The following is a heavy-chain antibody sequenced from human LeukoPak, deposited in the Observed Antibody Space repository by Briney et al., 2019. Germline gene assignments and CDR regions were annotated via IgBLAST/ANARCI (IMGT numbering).Heavy chain of an antibody. CDR1: GFTFNTYA. Sequence: HAGGSLRLSCAASGFTFNTYATHWVRQAPGKGLEWVAVVWYDGSDTYYGDSVKGRFTISRDNSKNTLYLQMNSLRGEDTAVYYCARGGSTWCYFDYWGQGTLVTVSS. V-gene: IGHV3-33*01. D-gene: IGHD6-13*01. CDR3: ARGGSTWCYFDY. J-gene: IGHJ4*02. CDR2: VWYDGSDT.